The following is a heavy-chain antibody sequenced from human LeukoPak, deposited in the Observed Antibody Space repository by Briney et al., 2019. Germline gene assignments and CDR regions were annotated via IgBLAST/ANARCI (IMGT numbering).Heavy chain of an antibody. CDR1: GFTFSSYA. D-gene: IGHD1-14*01. CDR2: ISGRDSST. CDR3: ARGTLNIPGQQGAFDY. V-gene: IGHV3-23*01. J-gene: IGHJ4*02. Sequence: GGSLRLSCAASGFTFSSYAMNWVRQAPGKGLEWVSAISGRDSSTYYADSVKGRFTISRDNAKNSLYLQLNSLRADDTAVYYCARGTLNIPGQQGAFDYWGQGTLVTVSS.